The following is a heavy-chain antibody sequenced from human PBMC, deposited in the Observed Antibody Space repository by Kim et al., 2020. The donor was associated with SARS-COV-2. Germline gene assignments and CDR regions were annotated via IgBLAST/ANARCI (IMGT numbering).Heavy chain of an antibody. CDR1: GGTFISYA. V-gene: IGHV1-69*13. CDR3: ARDYEKAGEAVGGYFYF. Sequence: SVKVSCKGSGGTFISYAISWVRQAPGQGLEWMGGITPIFGTANYAQKFQGRVTITADESTSTAYMELRSLRSEDTAVYYCARDYEKAGEAVGGYFYFWGQGTLVTVSS. CDR2: ITPIFGTA. D-gene: IGHD1-26*01. J-gene: IGHJ4*02.